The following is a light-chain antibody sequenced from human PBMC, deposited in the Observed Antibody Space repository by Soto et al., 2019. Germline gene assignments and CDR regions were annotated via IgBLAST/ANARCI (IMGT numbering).Light chain of an antibody. CDR1: STDVGGYNY. CDR3: SSYTSDNILYV. V-gene: IGLV2-14*01. CDR2: EVR. Sequence: QSALTQPASVSGSPGQSITISCTGTSTDVGGYNYVSWYQQHPGKAPKLMIFEVRNRPSGVSNRFSGSKSGNTASLTISGLQAEDEADYYCSSYTSDNILYVFGTGTKVTVL. J-gene: IGLJ1*01.